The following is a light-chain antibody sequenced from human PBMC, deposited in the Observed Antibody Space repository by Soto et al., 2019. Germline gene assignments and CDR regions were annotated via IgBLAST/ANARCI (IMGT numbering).Light chain of an antibody. Sequence: DIQMTQSPSTLSASVGDRVTITCRASQTINGWLAWYQQKPGKAPNLLIYKASSLESGVPSRFSGSGSGTEFTLTISSLQVDDFATHYCQQYNSHSWTFGQGTKVDIK. V-gene: IGKV1-5*03. CDR1: QTINGW. CDR3: QQYNSHSWT. J-gene: IGKJ1*01. CDR2: KAS.